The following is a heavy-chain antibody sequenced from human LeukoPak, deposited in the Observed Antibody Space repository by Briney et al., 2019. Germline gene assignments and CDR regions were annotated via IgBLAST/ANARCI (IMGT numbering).Heavy chain of an antibody. CDR1: GFTFSDYY. Sequence: PGGSLRLSCAASGFTFSDYYMSWIRQAPGKGLEWVSYISSSGSTIYYADSVKGRFTISRDNAKNSLYLQMNSLRPEDTAVYYCAKDKAFLAGYFDYWGQGTLVTVSS. CDR2: ISSSGSTI. J-gene: IGHJ4*02. CDR3: AKDKAFLAGYFDY. V-gene: IGHV3-11*04.